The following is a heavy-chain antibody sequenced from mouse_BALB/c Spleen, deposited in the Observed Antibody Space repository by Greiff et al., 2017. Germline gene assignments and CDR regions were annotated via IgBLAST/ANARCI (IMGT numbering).Heavy chain of an antibody. J-gene: IGHJ4*01. V-gene: IGHV1-80*01. CDR3: ARGGGFYAMEY. CDR2: IYPGDGDT. D-gene: IGHD3-1*01. Sequence: QVQLQQSGAELVRPGSSVKISCKASGYAFSSYWMNWVKQRPGQGLEWIGQIYPGDGDTNYNGKFKGKTTLTADKSSTTAYMQLSSLSSEDSAVYFCARGGGFYAMEYWGQGTSVTVSA. CDR1: GYAFSSYW.